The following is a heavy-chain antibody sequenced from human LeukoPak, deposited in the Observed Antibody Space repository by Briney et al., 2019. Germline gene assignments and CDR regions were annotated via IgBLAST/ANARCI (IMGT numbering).Heavy chain of an antibody. CDR3: ARDPDDYGDYEAAP. V-gene: IGHV3-74*01. J-gene: IGHJ5*02. Sequence: GGSLRLSCAASGFTFSTYAISWVRQAPGKGLVWVSRINSDGSSTSYADSVKGRFTISRDNAKNTLYLQMNSLRAEDTAVYYCARDPDDYGDYEAAPWGQGTLVTVSS. D-gene: IGHD4-17*01. CDR2: INSDGSST. CDR1: GFTFSTYA.